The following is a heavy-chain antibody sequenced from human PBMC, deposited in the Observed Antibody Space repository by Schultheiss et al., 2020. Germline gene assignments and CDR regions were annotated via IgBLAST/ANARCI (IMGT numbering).Heavy chain of an antibody. V-gene: IGHV3-23*01. Sequence: GGSLRLSCAASGYPFTTYAMSWVRQAPGKGLEWVSAISGSGGDTYYADSVKGRFTISRDSSKNTLYLQMYSLRAEDTAVYYCARETNPGNDYYDYCGQGTLVTVSS. D-gene: IGHD1-14*01. CDR2: ISGSGGDT. J-gene: IGHJ4*02. CDR3: ARETNPGNDYYDY. CDR1: GYPFTTYA.